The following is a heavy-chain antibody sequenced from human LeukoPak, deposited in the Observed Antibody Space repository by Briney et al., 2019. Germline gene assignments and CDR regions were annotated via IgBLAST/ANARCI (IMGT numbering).Heavy chain of an antibody. CDR3: ARVAEGEWFDP. CDR1: GFTFSSYG. J-gene: IGHJ5*02. V-gene: IGHV3-33*01. Sequence: GGSLRLSCAASGFTFSSYGMHWVRQAPGKGLEWVAVIWYDGSNKYYADSVKGRFTISRDNSKNTLYLQMNSLRAEDTAVNYCARVAEGEWFDPWGQGTLVTVSS. CDR2: IWYDGSNK. D-gene: IGHD1-26*01.